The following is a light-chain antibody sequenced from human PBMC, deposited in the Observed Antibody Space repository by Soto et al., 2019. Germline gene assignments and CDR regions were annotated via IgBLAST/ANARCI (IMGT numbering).Light chain of an antibody. Sequence: EIVLTQSPGTLSLSPGERATLSCRASQSVRTNYLAWYQQKRGQAPWLLIYGAFNRAGGVPDRFSGSGSGTDFTLTISRLEPEDFAVYYCQQYGSPLTFGGGTKVDIK. CDR2: GAF. CDR1: QSVRTNY. J-gene: IGKJ4*01. V-gene: IGKV3-20*01. CDR3: QQYGSPLT.